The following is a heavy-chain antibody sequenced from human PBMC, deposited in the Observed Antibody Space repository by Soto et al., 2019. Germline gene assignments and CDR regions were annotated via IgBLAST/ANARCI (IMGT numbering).Heavy chain of an antibody. Sequence: GGSLRLSCAASGSTFTDYAMSWVRQAPGEGLEWVSSMSGSGGSTYYADSVKGRFTISRDNSRNTLYLQMNSLRAEDTAVYYCARAPNWNYESGYFDYWGQGTLVTVSS. V-gene: IGHV3-23*01. CDR3: ARAPNWNYESGYFDY. D-gene: IGHD1-7*01. J-gene: IGHJ4*02. CDR2: MSGSGGST. CDR1: GSTFTDYA.